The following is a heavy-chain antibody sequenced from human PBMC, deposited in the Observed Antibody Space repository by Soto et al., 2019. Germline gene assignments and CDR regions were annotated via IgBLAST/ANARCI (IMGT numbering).Heavy chain of an antibody. CDR1: GFTFSDYA. CDR3: ASRPRGSVAGTLDS. J-gene: IGHJ5*01. Sequence: LRLSCAASGFTFSDYAMSWVRQAPGKGLEWVSVINSDGATYYADSVQGRFSISRDNSKSTLYLQMNSLSVEDTATYYCASRPRGSVAGTLDSWGQGSLATVSS. D-gene: IGHD6-19*01. CDR2: INSDGAT. V-gene: IGHV3-23*01.